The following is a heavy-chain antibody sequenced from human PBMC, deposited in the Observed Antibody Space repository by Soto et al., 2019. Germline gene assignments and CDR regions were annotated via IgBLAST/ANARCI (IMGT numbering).Heavy chain of an antibody. D-gene: IGHD3-16*02. CDR2: ISYDGSNK. Sequence: GGSLRLSCAASGFTFSSYGMHWVRQAPGNGLEWVAVISYDGSNKYYADSVKGRFTISRDNSKNTLYLQMNSLRAEDTAVYYCAKAQDDYVWGSYRLDNWGQGTLVTVSS. CDR3: AKAQDDYVWGSYRLDN. CDR1: GFTFSSYG. J-gene: IGHJ4*02. V-gene: IGHV3-30*18.